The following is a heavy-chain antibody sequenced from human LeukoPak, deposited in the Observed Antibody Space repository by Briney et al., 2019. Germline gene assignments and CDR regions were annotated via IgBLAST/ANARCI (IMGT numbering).Heavy chain of an antibody. Sequence: SETLSLTCTVSGGSISSSSYYWGWIRQPPGKGLEWIGSIYYSGSTYYNPSLKSRVTISVNTSKNQFSLKLSSVTAANTAVYYCARAVTTRPFDYWGQGTLVTVSS. CDR1: GGSISSSSYY. CDR2: IYYSGST. D-gene: IGHD4-17*01. CDR3: ARAVTTRPFDY. V-gene: IGHV4-39*01. J-gene: IGHJ4*02.